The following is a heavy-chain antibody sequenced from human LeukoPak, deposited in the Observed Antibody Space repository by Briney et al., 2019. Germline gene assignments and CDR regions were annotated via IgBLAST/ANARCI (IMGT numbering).Heavy chain of an antibody. CDR1: GSTFSGSA. CDR3: SSPYYDCSGYWSPLDY. V-gene: IGHV3-73*01. J-gene: IGHJ4*02. CDR2: IRSKANSYAT. Sequence: GGSLRLSCAASGSTFSGSAMHWVRQASGKGLEWVSRIRSKANSYATAYAASVKGRFTISRDHSKTTAYLQMNSLKTEDTAVYYCSSPYYDCSGYWSPLDYWGQGTLVTVSS. D-gene: IGHD3-22*01.